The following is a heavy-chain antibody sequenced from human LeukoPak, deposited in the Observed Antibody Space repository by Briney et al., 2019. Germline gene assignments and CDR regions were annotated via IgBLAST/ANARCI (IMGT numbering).Heavy chain of an antibody. CDR1: GGSISSYY. CDR2: INHSGSI. D-gene: IGHD1-26*01. CDR3: ARARSGKWGFDY. V-gene: IGHV4-34*01. J-gene: IGHJ4*02. Sequence: SETLSLTCTVSGGSISSYYWSWLRQPPGRGLEWIGEINHSGSINYNPSLKSRVTISVDTSKNQFSLKLSSVTAADTAVYYCARARSGKWGFDYWGQGTLVTVSS.